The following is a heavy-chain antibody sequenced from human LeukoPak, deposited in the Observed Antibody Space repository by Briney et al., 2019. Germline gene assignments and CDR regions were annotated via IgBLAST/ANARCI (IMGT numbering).Heavy chain of an antibody. CDR3: ASSVATNHAFDI. J-gene: IGHJ3*02. D-gene: IGHD5-12*01. CDR1: GGSISSSSYY. V-gene: IGHV4-39*07. Sequence: PSETLSLTCTVSGGSISSSSYYWGWIRQPPGKGLEWIGSIYYSGSTYYNPSLKSRVTISVDTSKNQFSLKLSSVTAADTAVYYCASSVATNHAFDIWGQGTMVTVSS. CDR2: IYYSGST.